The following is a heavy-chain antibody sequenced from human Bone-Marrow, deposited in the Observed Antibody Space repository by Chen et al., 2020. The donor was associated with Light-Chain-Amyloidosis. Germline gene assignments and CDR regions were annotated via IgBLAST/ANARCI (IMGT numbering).Heavy chain of an antibody. Sequence: EVQLVESGGGLVKPGGSLRLSCAASGFTFSDYSMNWVRQAPGKGLEWVSSISGDSNDIYYADSVKGRLTISRDNAKNSVYLQMNSLRTEDTAVYYCAREPTTDHLYYYGMDVWGQGSTVTVSS. D-gene: IGHD1-1*01. CDR3: AREPTTDHLYYYGMDV. J-gene: IGHJ6*02. V-gene: IGHV3-21*01. CDR2: ISGDSNDI. CDR1: GFTFSDYS.